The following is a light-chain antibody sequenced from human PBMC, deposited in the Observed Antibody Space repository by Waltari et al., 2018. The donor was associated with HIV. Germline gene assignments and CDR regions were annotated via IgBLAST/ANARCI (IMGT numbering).Light chain of an antibody. CDR2: EVS. CDR3: SSYAGSNNLV. J-gene: IGLJ2*01. Sequence: QSALTQPPSASGSPGQSVTISRPGTSGDIGGYNYVPWYQQHPGKAPKLMIYEVSKRPSGVPDRFSGSKSGNTASLTVSGLQAEDEADYYCSSYAGSNNLVFGGGTKLTVL. V-gene: IGLV2-8*01. CDR1: SGDIGGYNY.